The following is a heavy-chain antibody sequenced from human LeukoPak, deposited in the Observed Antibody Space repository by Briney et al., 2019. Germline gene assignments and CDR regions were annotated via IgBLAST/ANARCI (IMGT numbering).Heavy chain of an antibody. CDR2: ISGSGGST. CDR3: AKSKAGDYGNYYYFDD. Sequence: GGSLRLSCAASGFTFSSYAMSWVRQAPGKGLEWVSAISGSGGSTYYADSVKGRFTISRDNSKNTLNLQMNSLRAEDTAVYYCAKSKAGDYGNYYYFDDWGQGTLVTVSS. CDR1: GFTFSSYA. D-gene: IGHD4-11*01. V-gene: IGHV3-23*01. J-gene: IGHJ4*02.